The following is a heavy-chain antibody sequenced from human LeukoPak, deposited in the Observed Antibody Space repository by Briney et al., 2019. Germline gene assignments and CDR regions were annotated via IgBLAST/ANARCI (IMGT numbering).Heavy chain of an antibody. Sequence: SETLSLTCGVYGGSFSGYYWSWIRQPPGKVLEWIGEINHSGTTNYNPSLRRRVTLSVYTSKNQFSLKLTSVTAADTAEYFCARGRFPPLLGASRYYFDSWGQGTLVTVSS. J-gene: IGHJ4*02. V-gene: IGHV4-34*01. D-gene: IGHD7-27*01. CDR3: ARGRFPPLLGASRYYFDS. CDR1: GGSFSGYY. CDR2: INHSGTT.